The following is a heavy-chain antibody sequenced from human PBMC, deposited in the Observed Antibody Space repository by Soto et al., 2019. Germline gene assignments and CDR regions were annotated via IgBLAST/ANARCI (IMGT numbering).Heavy chain of an antibody. V-gene: IGHV1-69*12. Sequence: QVQLMQSGAEVKKPGSSVKVSCKASGGTFSSYAISWVRQAPGQGLEWMGEIIPIFGTANYAQKFQGRVTITADESTSTAYMELSSLRSEDTGVYYCARDRGPSSGYYPYWFDPWGQGTLVTVSS. J-gene: IGHJ5*02. CDR2: IIPIFGTA. CDR1: GGTFSSYA. D-gene: IGHD3-22*01. CDR3: ARDRGPSSGYYPYWFDP.